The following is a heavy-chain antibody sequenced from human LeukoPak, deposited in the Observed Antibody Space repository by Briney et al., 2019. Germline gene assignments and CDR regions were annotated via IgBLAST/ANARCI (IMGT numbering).Heavy chain of an antibody. V-gene: IGHV4-39*07. D-gene: IGHD5-24*01. Sequence: PSETLSLTCTVSGGSISSSSYYWGWIRQPPGKGLEWIGSIYYSGSTNYNPSLKSRVTISVDTSKNQFSLKLSSVTAADTAVYYCARLGFDGYSFDYWGQGTLVTVSS. J-gene: IGHJ4*02. CDR3: ARLGFDGYSFDY. CDR1: GGSISSSSYY. CDR2: IYYSGST.